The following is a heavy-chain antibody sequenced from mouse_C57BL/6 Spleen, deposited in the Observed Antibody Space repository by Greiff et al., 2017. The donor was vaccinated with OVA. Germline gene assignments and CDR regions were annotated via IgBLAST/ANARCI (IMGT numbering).Heavy chain of an antibody. CDR3: TTGGGRESWFAY. Sequence: EVQLQQSGAELVRPGASVKLSCTASGFNIKDDYMHWVKQRPEQGLEWIGWIDPENGDTEYASKFQGKATITADTSSNTAYLQLSSLTSEDTAVYYCTTGGGRESWFAYWGQGTLVTVSA. J-gene: IGHJ3*01. D-gene: IGHD3-3*01. CDR2: IDPENGDT. V-gene: IGHV14-4*01. CDR1: GFNIKDDY.